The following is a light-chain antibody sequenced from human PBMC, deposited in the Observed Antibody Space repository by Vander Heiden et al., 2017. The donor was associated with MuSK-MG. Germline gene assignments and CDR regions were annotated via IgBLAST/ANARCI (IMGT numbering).Light chain of an antibody. CDR2: WAS. Sequence: DIVMTQFPDSLAVSLGERATINCKSSQSVLYSSNSKNYLAWYQQKPGQPPKLLFYWASTRDSGVPDRFSGSGSGTDFTLTISSLQAEDVAVYYCQQDVSIPRAFGQGTKVEIK. V-gene: IGKV4-1*01. CDR1: QSVLYSSNSKNY. CDR3: QQDVSIPRA. J-gene: IGKJ2*01.